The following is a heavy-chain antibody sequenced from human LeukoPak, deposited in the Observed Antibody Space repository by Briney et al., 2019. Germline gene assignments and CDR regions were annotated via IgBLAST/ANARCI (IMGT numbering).Heavy chain of an antibody. V-gene: IGHV3-30*04. Sequence: GRSLRLSCAASGFTFSSYAMHWVRQAPGKGLEWVAVISYDGSNKYYADSVKGRFTISRDNSKNTLYLQMNSLRAEDTAVYYCARRELLETGDFDYWGQGTLVTVSS. D-gene: IGHD1-26*01. J-gene: IGHJ4*02. CDR3: ARRELLETGDFDY. CDR2: ISYDGSNK. CDR1: GFTFSSYA.